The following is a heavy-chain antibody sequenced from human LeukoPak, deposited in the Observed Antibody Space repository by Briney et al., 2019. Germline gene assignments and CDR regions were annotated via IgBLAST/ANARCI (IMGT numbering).Heavy chain of an antibody. D-gene: IGHD3-22*01. J-gene: IGHJ4*02. CDR2: ISGSGDTI. CDR3: AKDLVHYYDSSGYWDY. Sequence: GGSLRLSCAASGISFSDYYMSWIRQAPGKGLEWIAYISGSGDTIKYADFVEGRFTISRDNAKRSVYLEMNSLTDEDTAVYYCAKDLVHYYDSSGYWDYWGQGTLVTVSS. CDR1: GISFSDYY. V-gene: IGHV3-11*04.